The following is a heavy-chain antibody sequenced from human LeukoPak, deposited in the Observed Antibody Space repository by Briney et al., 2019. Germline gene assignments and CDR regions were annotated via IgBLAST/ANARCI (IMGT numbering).Heavy chain of an antibody. D-gene: IGHD6-13*01. J-gene: IGHJ3*02. CDR3: ARGVDNHMGIFDI. Sequence: PSETLSLTCTVSGAGDSISTSYLSWIRQSAGKGLEWIGRIYTAGSTNYNPSLRSRVTVSLDTATHQFSLKLRSVTAADTAVYYCARGVDNHMGIFDIWGQGTLVTVSS. V-gene: IGHV4-4*07. CDR2: IYTAGST. CDR1: GAGDSISTSY.